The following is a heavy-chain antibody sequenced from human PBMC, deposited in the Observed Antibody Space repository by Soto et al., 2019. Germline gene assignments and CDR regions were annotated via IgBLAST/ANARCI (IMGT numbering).Heavy chain of an antibody. J-gene: IGHJ6*02. V-gene: IGHV3-11*01. D-gene: IGHD3-10*01. CDR2: IISVGTTT. CDR1: GFTISDYY. Sequence: PXGSLRLSCEASGFTISDYYMSWIRQAPGKGLEWVSYIISVGTTTYYADSVKGRFSISMDNAKNSLYLQMNSLRAEDTAVYFCAKDQEGSGSHWLGYNYYGMDVWGQGNTVTVSS. CDR3: AKDQEGSGSHWLGYNYYGMDV.